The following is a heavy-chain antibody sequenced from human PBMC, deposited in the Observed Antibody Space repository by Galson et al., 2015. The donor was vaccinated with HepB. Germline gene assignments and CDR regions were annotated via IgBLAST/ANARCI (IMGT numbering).Heavy chain of an antibody. V-gene: IGHV4-39*01. D-gene: IGHD6-19*01. Sequence: YYWGWIRQPPGKGLEWIGSIYYSGRLFYNPSLKSRVTISVDTSKNQFSLRLSSVTAADTAVYYCARQPYTSGWLYWYFDLWGRGTLVTVSS. CDR3: ARQPYTSGWLYWYFDL. J-gene: IGHJ2*01. CDR1: YY. CDR2: IYYSGRL.